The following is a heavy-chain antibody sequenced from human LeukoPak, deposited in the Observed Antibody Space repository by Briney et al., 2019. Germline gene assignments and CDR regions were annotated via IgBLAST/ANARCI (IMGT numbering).Heavy chain of an antibody. J-gene: IGHJ4*02. V-gene: IGHV3-74*01. Sequence: PGRSLRLSCAASGFTFSSYWMHWVRQAPGKGLVWVSRINSDGSDTSYADSVKGRFTISRDNAKNTLYLQMSSLRAEDTAVYYCATKQWLAPPPDSWGQGTPVTVSS. CDR1: GFTFSSYW. CDR3: ATKQWLAPPPDS. CDR2: INSDGSDT. D-gene: IGHD6-19*01.